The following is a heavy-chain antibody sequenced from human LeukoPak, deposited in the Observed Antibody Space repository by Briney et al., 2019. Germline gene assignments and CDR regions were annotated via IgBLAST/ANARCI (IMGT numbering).Heavy chain of an antibody. CDR2: ISWNSGSI. D-gene: IGHD6-13*01. Sequence: GGSLRLSCAASGFTFDDYAMHWVRQAPGKGLEGVSGISWNSGSIGYADSVKGRFTISRDNAKNSLYLQMNSLRAEDMALYYCAKALGIAAADAFDIWGQGTMVTVSS. J-gene: IGHJ3*02. CDR3: AKALGIAAADAFDI. V-gene: IGHV3-9*03. CDR1: GFTFDDYA.